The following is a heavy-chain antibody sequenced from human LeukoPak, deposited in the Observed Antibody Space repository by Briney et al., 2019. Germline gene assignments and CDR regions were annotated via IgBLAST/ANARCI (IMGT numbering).Heavy chain of an antibody. D-gene: IGHD6-19*01. Sequence: GESLRLSCAASGFTFSTYSMNWLRLAPGKGLEWFSSISPDSNYKYYVDSVKGRFTISRDNAKSSLYLQMNSLRAEDTAVYYCATTGYSSGWYEDYWGQGTLVTVSS. J-gene: IGHJ4*02. CDR3: ATTGYSSGWYEDY. CDR2: ISPDSNYK. V-gene: IGHV3-21*01. CDR1: GFTFSTYS.